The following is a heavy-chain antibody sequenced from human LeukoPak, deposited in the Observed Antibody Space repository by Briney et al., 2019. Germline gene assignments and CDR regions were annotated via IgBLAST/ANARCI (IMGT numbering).Heavy chain of an antibody. V-gene: IGHV1-2*02. D-gene: IGHD3-9*01. CDR3: ARDPPNDWLLTSDSDY. J-gene: IGHJ4*02. Sequence: ASVKVSCKASGYTFTGYYMHWVRQAPGQGLEWMGWINPNSGGTNYAQKFQGRVTMTRDTSISTAYMELSRLRSDDTAVYYCARDPPNDWLLTSDSDYWGQGTLVTVSS. CDR2: INPNSGGT. CDR1: GYTFTGYY.